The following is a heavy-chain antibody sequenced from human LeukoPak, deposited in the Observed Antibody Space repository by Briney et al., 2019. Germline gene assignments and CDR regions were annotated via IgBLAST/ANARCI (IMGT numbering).Heavy chain of an antibody. J-gene: IGHJ4*02. D-gene: IGHD6-19*01. CDR1: GFSFSSYA. Sequence: GGSLRLSCVAPGFSFSSYAMSWVRPAPGKGLEWVSAISGSGGSTYYADSVKGRFTISRDNSKNTLYLQMNSLRAEDTAVYYCAKTPHMYSSGWYGYWGQGTLVTVSS. V-gene: IGHV3-23*01. CDR3: AKTPHMYSSGWYGY. CDR2: ISGSGGST.